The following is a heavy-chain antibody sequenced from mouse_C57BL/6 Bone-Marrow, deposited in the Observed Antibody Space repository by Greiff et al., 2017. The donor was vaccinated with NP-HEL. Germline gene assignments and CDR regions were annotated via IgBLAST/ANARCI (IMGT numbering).Heavy chain of an antibody. Sequence: VKLLESGAELARPGASVKLSCKASGYTFTSYGISWVKQRTGQGLEWIGEIYPRSGNTYYNEKFKGKATLTADKSSSTAYMELRSLTSEDSAVYFCAREDGSSYGYFDVWGTGTTVTVSS. CDR2: IYPRSGNT. CDR1: GYTFTSYG. D-gene: IGHD1-1*01. V-gene: IGHV1-81*01. J-gene: IGHJ1*03. CDR3: AREDGSSYGYFDV.